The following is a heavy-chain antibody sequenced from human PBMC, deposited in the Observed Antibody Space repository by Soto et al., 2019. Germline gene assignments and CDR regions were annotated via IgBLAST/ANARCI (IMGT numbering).Heavy chain of an antibody. V-gene: IGHV1-3*01. J-gene: IGHJ3*02. CDR2: INAGNGNT. Sequence: QVQLVQSGAEVKKPGASVKVSCKASGYTFTSYAMHWVRQAPGQRLEWIGWINAGNGNTKYSQKFQGRVTITRDTSASTAYMELSSLRSEDTAVYYCARDRGYYYDSSGYQGDAFDIWGQGTMVTVSS. D-gene: IGHD3-22*01. CDR3: ARDRGYYYDSSGYQGDAFDI. CDR1: GYTFTSYA.